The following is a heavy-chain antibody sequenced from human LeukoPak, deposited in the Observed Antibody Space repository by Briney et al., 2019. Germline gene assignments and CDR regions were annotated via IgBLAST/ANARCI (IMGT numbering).Heavy chain of an antibody. V-gene: IGHV4-34*01. CDR1: GGSFSGYY. J-gene: IGHJ4*02. CDR3: ARPWLWSALYIPSPYYFDY. Sequence: SGTLSLTCAVYGGSFSGYYWSWIRQPPGKGLEWIGEINHSGSTNYNPSLKSRVTISVDTSKNQFSLKLSSVTAADTAVYYCARPWLWSALYIPSPYYFDYWGQGTLVTVSS. CDR2: INHSGST. D-gene: IGHD2-21*01.